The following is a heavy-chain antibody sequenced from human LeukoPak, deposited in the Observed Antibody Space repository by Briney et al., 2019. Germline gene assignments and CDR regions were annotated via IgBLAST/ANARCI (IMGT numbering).Heavy chain of an antibody. CDR3: ARYYYGYFDY. Sequence: GGSLRLSCAASGFTASSNYMSWVRQAPGKGLEWVSVIYSGGSTYYADSVKGRFTISRDNSKNTLYLQMNSLRAEDTAVYYCARYYYGYFDYWGQGTLVTVSS. J-gene: IGHJ4*02. CDR2: IYSGGST. D-gene: IGHD3-10*01. V-gene: IGHV3-53*01. CDR1: GFTASSNY.